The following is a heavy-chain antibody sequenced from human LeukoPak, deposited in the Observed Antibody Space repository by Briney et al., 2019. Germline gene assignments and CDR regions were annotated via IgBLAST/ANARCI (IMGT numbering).Heavy chain of an antibody. CDR1: GGSFSGYS. J-gene: IGHJ6*03. CDR3: ARGEVRTAKTYTWSSRPYYSYSYMDV. Sequence: SETLSLICSVNGGSFSGYSYSWIRQPPGKGLEWIGEINHTGSIRYNPSLKSPVTISVDTSKKHFSLEMSSVTAADTAVYYCARGEVRTAKTYTWSSRPYYSYSYMDVWGKGTTVTVSS. V-gene: IGHV4-34*01. CDR2: INHTGSI. D-gene: IGHD3-3*01.